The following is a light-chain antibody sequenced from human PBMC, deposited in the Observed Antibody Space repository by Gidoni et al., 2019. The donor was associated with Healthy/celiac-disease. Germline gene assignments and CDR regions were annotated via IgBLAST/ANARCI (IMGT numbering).Light chain of an antibody. CDR1: QDISHY. CDR2: DAS. J-gene: IGKJ5*01. CDR3: QQYDNLPIT. V-gene: IGKV1-33*01. Sequence: DIQMTQSPSSLSASVGDRVTITCQASQDISHYLHWYQQKPGKAPKLLIYDASNLETGVPSRFSGSGSGTDFTFTISSLQPEDIATYYCQQYDNLPITFGQGTRLEIK.